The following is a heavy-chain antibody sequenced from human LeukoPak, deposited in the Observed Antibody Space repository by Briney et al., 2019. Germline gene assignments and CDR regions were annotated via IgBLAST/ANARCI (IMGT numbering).Heavy chain of an antibody. V-gene: IGHV1-2*02. CDR1: GYTFTCYY. J-gene: IGHJ5*02. CDR3: ARGLTIGRRGRFGP. CDR2: INPNSGGT. D-gene: IGHD3-3*01. Sequence: GASVKVSCKASGYTFTCYYMHWVRQAPGQGLEWRGWINPNSGGTNYAQKFQGRVTMTRDTSISTAYMELSRLRSDDTAVYYCARGLTIGRRGRFGPWGQGTLVTVSS.